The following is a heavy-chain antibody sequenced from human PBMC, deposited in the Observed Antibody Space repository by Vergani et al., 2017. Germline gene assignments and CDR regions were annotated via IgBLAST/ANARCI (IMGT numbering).Heavy chain of an antibody. Sequence: VQLVESGGGVVRPGGSLRLTCAASGLTFSDSAIHWVRQTSGKGLEWIGRIRDKAYNYATVYAVSVKGRFTISRDDSKKTAYLQMNGLTTEDTAVYYCFYDFWAGYDSGDVWGKGTTVTVSS. J-gene: IGHJ6*04. CDR2: IRDKAYNYAT. CDR1: GLTFSDSA. CDR3: FYDFWAGYDSGDV. V-gene: IGHV3-73*01. D-gene: IGHD3/OR15-3a*01.